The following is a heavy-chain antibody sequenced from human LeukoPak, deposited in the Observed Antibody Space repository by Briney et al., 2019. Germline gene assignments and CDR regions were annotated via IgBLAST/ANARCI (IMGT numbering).Heavy chain of an antibody. Sequence: SVKVSCKASGYTFTSYYMHWVRQAPGQGLEWMGGIIPIFGTANYAQKFQGRVTITADESTSTAYMELSSLRSEDTAVYYCARVLDILTGYPDYWGQGTLVTVSS. J-gene: IGHJ4*02. CDR2: IIPIFGTA. CDR3: ARVLDILTGYPDY. D-gene: IGHD3-9*01. CDR1: GYTFTSYY. V-gene: IGHV1-69*13.